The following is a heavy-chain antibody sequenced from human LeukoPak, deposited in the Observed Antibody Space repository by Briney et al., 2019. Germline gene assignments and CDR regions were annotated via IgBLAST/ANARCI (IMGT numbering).Heavy chain of an antibody. D-gene: IGHD2-21*02. J-gene: IGHJ6*03. Sequence: PSETLSLTCTVSGGSISSGSYYWSWIRQPAGKGLEWIGRIYTSGSTKFNPSLKSRVTISVKTSRNQFSLKLSTRAHPAAAGYYCARIYCGGDCRGYYYHYYMDVWGKGTTVTISS. V-gene: IGHV4-61*02. CDR1: GGSISSGSYY. CDR2: IYTSGST. CDR3: ARIYCGGDCRGYYYHYYMDV.